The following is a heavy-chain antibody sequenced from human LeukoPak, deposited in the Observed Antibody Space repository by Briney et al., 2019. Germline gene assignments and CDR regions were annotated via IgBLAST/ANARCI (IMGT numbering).Heavy chain of an antibody. CDR3: ARDSPLIDIVVVVKSGYYGMDV. CDR1: GYTFTSYG. V-gene: IGHV1-18*01. CDR2: ISAYNGNT. J-gene: IGHJ6*02. Sequence: AASVKVSCKASGYTFTSYGISWVRQAPGQGLEWMGWISAYNGNTNYAQKLQGRVTMTTDTSTSTAYMELSRLRSDDTAVYYCARDSPLIDIVVVVKSGYYGMDVWGQGTTVTVSS. D-gene: IGHD2-15*01.